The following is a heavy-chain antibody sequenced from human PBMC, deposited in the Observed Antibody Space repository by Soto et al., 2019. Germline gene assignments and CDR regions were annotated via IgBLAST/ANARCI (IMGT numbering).Heavy chain of an antibody. V-gene: IGHV4-30-4*01. CDR2: IYYSGST. J-gene: IGHJ6*02. CDR3: ARAVPAAMYYYYYYGMDV. Sequence: QVQLQESGPGLVKPSQTLSLTCTVSGGSISSGDYYWSWIRQPPGKGLEWIGYIYYSGSTYYNPSLKSRVTISVDTSKNQFSLKLSSVTAADTAVYYCARAVPAAMYYYYYYGMDVWGQGTTVTVSS. CDR1: GGSISSGDYY. D-gene: IGHD2-2*01.